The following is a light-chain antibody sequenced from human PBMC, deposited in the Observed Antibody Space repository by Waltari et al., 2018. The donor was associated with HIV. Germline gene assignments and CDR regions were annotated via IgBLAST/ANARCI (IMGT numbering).Light chain of an antibody. CDR3: VGWDGSLSGYV. CDR2: KNY. V-gene: IGLV1-47*01. CDR1: SYTIGNEN. J-gene: IGLJ1*01. Sequence: QSVLTQPPSVSGTPGQTVTISCSGSSYTIGNENVYWYQQLPGMTPKLLIYKNYQRPSGVPDRFAGSKSGTSASLAISGLRSEDEADYYCVGWDGSLSGYVFGAGTKVTVL.